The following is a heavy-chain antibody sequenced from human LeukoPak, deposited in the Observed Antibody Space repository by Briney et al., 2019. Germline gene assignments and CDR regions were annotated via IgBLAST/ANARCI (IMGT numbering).Heavy chain of an antibody. J-gene: IGHJ4*02. CDR1: GFTVSSNS. CDR3: AREYSSSWERDFDY. V-gene: IGHV3-53*01. CDR2: IYSDNT. Sequence: AGGSLRLSCTVSGFTVSSNSMSWVRQAPGKGLEWVSFIYSDNTHYSDSVKGRFTISRDNAKNSLYLQMNSLRAEDTAVYYCAREYSSSWERDFDYWGQGTLVTVSS. D-gene: IGHD6-13*01.